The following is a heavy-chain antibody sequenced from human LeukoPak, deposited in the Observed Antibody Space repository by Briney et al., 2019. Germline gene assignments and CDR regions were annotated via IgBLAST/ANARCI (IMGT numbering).Heavy chain of an antibody. J-gene: IGHJ4*02. D-gene: IGHD3-16*01. CDR3: TSRLLILLWTNDF. V-gene: IGHV1-24*01. CDR2: IDPEDGEI. CDR1: GYALXDLS. Sequence: VXXSXXGXGYALXDLSXXXVRQTPGXXLXXMGGIDPEDGEITYAQKFQGRVTMTEDTSTDTAYMELSSLTSEDTAVYFCTSRLLILLWTNDFWGQGTPVTVSS.